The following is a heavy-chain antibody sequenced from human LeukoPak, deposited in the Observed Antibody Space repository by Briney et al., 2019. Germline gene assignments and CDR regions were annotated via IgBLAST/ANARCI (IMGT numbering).Heavy chain of an antibody. V-gene: IGHV1-69*04. D-gene: IGHD6-19*01. J-gene: IGHJ5*02. CDR1: GGTFSSYA. CDR3: ARDPLADRYSSGWVP. Sequence: GASVKVSCKASGGTFSSYAISWVRQAPGQGLEWMGRIIPILGIANYAQKFQGRVTITGDKSTSTAYMELGSLRSEDTAVYYCARDPLADRYSSGWVPWGQGTLVSVSS. CDR2: IIPILGIA.